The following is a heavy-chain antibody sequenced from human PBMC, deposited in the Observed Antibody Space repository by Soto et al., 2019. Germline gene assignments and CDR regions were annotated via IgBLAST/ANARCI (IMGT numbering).Heavy chain of an antibody. Sequence: PGGSLRLSCVASGFTFSSYAMSWVRQAPGKGLEWVSAISGSGDATHYADSVKGRFTISRDNSKNTLYLQMNSLRAEDTAVYYCAKDKFPSGANWFDPWGQGTLVTVSS. CDR1: GFTFSSYA. D-gene: IGHD1-26*01. V-gene: IGHV3-23*01. CDR3: AKDKFPSGANWFDP. J-gene: IGHJ5*02. CDR2: ISGSGDAT.